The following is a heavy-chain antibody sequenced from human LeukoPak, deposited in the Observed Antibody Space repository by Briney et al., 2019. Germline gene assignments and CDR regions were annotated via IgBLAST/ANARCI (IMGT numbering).Heavy chain of an antibody. CDR3: ARTRYYYNSRSYGAPYYFDY. CDR2: IYDSGST. Sequence: SETLSLTCTVSGGSISSYYWSWIRQPPGKGLEWIGYIYDSGSTNYNPSLKSRVTISVDTSKNQFSLKPSSVTAADTAVYYCARTRYYYNSRSYGAPYYFDYWGQGTLVTVSS. CDR1: GGSISSYY. J-gene: IGHJ4*02. V-gene: IGHV4-4*08. D-gene: IGHD3-10*01.